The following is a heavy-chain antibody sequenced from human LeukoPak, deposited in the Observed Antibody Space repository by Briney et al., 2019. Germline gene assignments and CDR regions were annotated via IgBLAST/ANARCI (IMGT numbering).Heavy chain of an antibody. D-gene: IGHD3-22*01. CDR2: IYYSGST. CDR1: GGSMSSYY. CDR3: ARLGYYYDSSGYYYFDY. J-gene: IGHJ4*02. V-gene: IGHV4-59*08. Sequence: SETLSLTCTVSGGSMSSYYRSWIRQPPGKGLEWIGYIYYSGSTNYNPSLKSRVTISVDTSKNQFSLKLSSVTAADTAVYYCARLGYYYDSSGYYYFDYWGQGTLVTVSS.